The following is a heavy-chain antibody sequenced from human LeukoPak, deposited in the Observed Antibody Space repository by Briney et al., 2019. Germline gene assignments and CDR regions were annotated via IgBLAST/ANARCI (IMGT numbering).Heavy chain of an antibody. D-gene: IGHD2-15*01. V-gene: IGHV3-53*01. CDR2: LYSGGST. J-gene: IGHJ4*02. CDR3: ATDTKGPCNGGSCFWYYFDD. CDR1: GFTVSSNY. Sequence: PGGSLRLSCAASGFTVSSNYMSWVRQAPGKGLVWVSVLYSGGSTFYADSVKGGFIISRDNATNTLYLQMNGLTHEVTAVYSCATDTKGPCNGGSCFWYYFDDWGQGTLVTVSS.